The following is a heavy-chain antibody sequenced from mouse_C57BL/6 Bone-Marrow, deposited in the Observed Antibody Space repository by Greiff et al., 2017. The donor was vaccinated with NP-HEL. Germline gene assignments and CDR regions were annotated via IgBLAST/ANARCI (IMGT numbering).Heavy chain of an antibody. CDR3: ARPGITTVVARGDY. D-gene: IGHD1-1*01. CDR1: GYTFTSYG. V-gene: IGHV1-81*01. J-gene: IGHJ2*01. Sequence: VKLQESGAELARPGASVKLSCKASGYTFTSYGISWVKQRTGQGLEWIGEIYPRSGNTYYNEKFKGKATLTADKSSSTAYMELRSLTSEDSAVYFCARPGITTVVARGDYWGQGTTLTVSS. CDR2: IYPRSGNT.